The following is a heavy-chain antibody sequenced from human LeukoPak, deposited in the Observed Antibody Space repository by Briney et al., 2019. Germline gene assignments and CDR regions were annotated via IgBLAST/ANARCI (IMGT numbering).Heavy chain of an antibody. D-gene: IGHD3-16*02. CDR2: ISSSSSYI. V-gene: IGHV3-21*01. J-gene: IGHJ4*02. CDR3: ASSYRPNLAQFDY. CDR1: GFTFSSYS. Sequence: GGSLRLSCAASGFTFSSYSMIWVRQAPGKGLEWVSSISSSSSYIYDADSVKGRFTVSRDNAKNSLYLQMNSLRAEDTAAYYCASSYRPNLAQFDYWGQGILVTVSS.